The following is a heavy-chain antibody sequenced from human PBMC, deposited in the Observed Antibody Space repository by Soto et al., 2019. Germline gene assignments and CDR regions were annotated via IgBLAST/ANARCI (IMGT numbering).Heavy chain of an antibody. J-gene: IGHJ6*02. Sequence: PSETLSLTCTVSGGSISGHYWTWIRQPAGKGLEWIGRVYSTGTTDYNPSLGSRLSMSIDTSKNQSSLKLTSVTAADTAVYYCAREKDYYYSAMDVWGQGTTVTVSS. CDR2: VYSTGTT. V-gene: IGHV4-4*07. CDR1: GGSISGHY. CDR3: AREKDYYYSAMDV. D-gene: IGHD3-22*01.